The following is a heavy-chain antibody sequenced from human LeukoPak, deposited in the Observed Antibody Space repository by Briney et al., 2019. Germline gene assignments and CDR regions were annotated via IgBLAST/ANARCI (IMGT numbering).Heavy chain of an antibody. CDR3: ARQRAVAYFDY. CDR2: INHSGST. J-gene: IGHJ4*02. D-gene: IGHD6-19*01. CDR1: GGSFSGYY. Sequence: PSETLSLTCAVYGGSFSGYYWSWIRQPPGKGLEWIGEINHSGSTNYNPSLKSRVTISVDTSKNQFSLKLSSVTAADTAVYYCARQRAVAYFDYWGQGTLVTVSS. V-gene: IGHV4-34*01.